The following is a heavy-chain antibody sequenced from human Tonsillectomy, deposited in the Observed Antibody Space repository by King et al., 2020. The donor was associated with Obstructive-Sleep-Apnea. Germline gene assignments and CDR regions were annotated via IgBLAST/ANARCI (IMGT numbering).Heavy chain of an antibody. D-gene: IGHD2-2*02. CDR2: IYHSGST. CDR1: GYSISSGYY. V-gene: IGHV4-38-2*02. Sequence: QLQESGPGLVKPSETLSLTCTVSGYSISSGYYWGWIRPPPGKGLEWIGSIYHSGSTYYNPSLKSRDTISVDTSKNQLSLQLSPVTAADTAVYYCARVYVPAAAIHYFDYWGQGTLVTVSS. CDR3: ARVYVPAAAIHYFDY. J-gene: IGHJ4*02.